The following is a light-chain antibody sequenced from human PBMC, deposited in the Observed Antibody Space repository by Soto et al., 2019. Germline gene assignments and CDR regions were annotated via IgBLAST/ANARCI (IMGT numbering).Light chain of an antibody. J-gene: IGLJ1*01. Sequence: QSALTQPPSASGSPGQSLTISCTGTSSDVGGYNYVSWYQQRPGKAPKLVIYEVTKRPSGVPDRFSGCKSGSTASLTVSGLQADDEAEYYCASYAGTKLFVFGSGTKLTVL. CDR1: SSDVGGYNY. CDR2: EVT. V-gene: IGLV2-8*01. CDR3: ASYAGTKLFV.